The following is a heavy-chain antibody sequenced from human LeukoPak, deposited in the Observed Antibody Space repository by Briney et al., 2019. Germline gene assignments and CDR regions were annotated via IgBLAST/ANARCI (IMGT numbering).Heavy chain of an antibody. J-gene: IGHJ4*02. CDR2: IHHSGSI. V-gene: IGHV4-4*02. CDR3: ARGGDRSFDY. Sequence: SETLSLTCAVSGVSISSNLWWTWVRQPPGKGLEWIAEIHHSGSINYNPSLKSRVTISVDKARNQFSLNLNSVTAADTAVYYCARGGDRSFDYWGQGTLVTVSS. D-gene: IGHD3-10*01. CDR1: GVSISSNLW.